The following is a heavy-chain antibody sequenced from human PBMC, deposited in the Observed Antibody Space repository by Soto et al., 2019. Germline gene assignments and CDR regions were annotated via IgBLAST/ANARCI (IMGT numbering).Heavy chain of an antibody. D-gene: IGHD3-10*01. Sequence: SETLSLTCTVSGGSISSYYWSWIRQPPGKGLEWIGYIYYSGSTNYNPSLKSRVTISVDTSKNQFSLKLSSVTAADTAVYYCASSSRGSGKFDYWGQGTLVTVSS. CDR2: IYYSGST. V-gene: IGHV4-59*01. J-gene: IGHJ4*02. CDR3: ASSSRGSGKFDY. CDR1: GGSISSYY.